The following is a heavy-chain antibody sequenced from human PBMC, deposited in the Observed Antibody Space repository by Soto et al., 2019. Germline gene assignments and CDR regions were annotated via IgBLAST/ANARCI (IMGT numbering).Heavy chain of an antibody. Sequence: PGGSLRLSCVTSGFTFRAYNMNWVRQAPGKGLEWVSYISSGGDTMSYADSVKGRFTISRDNAKNSLYLQMNSLRAEDTAVYYCVRDHMAQWPIFWGQGTLVTVSS. CDR2: ISSGGDTM. V-gene: IGHV3-48*01. CDR3: VRDHMAQWPIF. J-gene: IGHJ4*02. CDR1: GFTFRAYN. D-gene: IGHD6-19*01.